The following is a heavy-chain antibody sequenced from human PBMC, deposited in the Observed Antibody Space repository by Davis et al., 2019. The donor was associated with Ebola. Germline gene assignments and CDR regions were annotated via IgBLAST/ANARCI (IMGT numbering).Heavy chain of an antibody. CDR3: AKAGDIVVVVAAAFDI. CDR2: ISYDGSNK. Sequence: GESLKISCAASGFTFSSYGMHWVRQAPGKGLEWVAVISYDGSNKYYADSVKGRFTISRDNSKNTLYLQMNSLRAEDTAVYYCAKAGDIVVVVAAAFDIWGQGTMVTVSS. J-gene: IGHJ3*02. D-gene: IGHD2-15*01. V-gene: IGHV3-30*18. CDR1: GFTFSSYG.